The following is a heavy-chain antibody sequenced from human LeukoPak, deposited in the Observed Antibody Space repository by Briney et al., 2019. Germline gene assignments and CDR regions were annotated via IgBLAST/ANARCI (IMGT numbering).Heavy chain of an antibody. CDR1: GYTFTGYY. J-gene: IGHJ4*02. CDR3: ARRSSGSSLDFDY. Sequence: ASVKVSCKASGYTFTGYYMHWVRQAPGQGLEWMGRINPNSGGTNYAQKFQGRVTMTRDTSISTAYMELSRLRSDDTAVCYCARRSSGSSLDFDYWGQGTLVTVSS. CDR2: INPNSGGT. V-gene: IGHV1-2*06. D-gene: IGHD3-10*01.